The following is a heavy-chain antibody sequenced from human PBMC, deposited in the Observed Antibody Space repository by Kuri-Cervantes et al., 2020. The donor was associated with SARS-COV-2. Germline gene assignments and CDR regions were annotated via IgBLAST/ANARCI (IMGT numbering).Heavy chain of an antibody. CDR1: GFTFSSYA. Sequence: GESLKISCAASGFTFSSYAMSWVRQAPGKGLEWVSYISSSSSTIYYADSVKGRFTISRDNAKNSLYLQMNSLRAEDTAVYYCARDGPAVAGTVFDYWGQGTRVTGSS. CDR2: ISSSSSTI. CDR3: ARDGPAVAGTVFDY. J-gene: IGHJ4*02. V-gene: IGHV3-48*01. D-gene: IGHD6-19*01.